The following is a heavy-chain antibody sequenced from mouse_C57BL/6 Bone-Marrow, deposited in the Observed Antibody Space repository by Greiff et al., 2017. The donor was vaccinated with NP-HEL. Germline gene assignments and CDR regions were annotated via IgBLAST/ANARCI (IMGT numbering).Heavy chain of an antibody. J-gene: IGHJ4*01. D-gene: IGHD1-1*01. CDR1: GYTFTSYW. Sequence: QVHVKQSGAELVKPGASVKLSCKASGYTFTSYWMHWVKQRPGQGLEWIGMIHPNSGSTNYNEKFKSKATLTVDKSSSTAYMQLSSLTSEDSAVYYCARYVYYLYAMDYWGQGTSVTVSS. CDR2: IHPNSGST. CDR3: ARYVYYLYAMDY. V-gene: IGHV1-64*01.